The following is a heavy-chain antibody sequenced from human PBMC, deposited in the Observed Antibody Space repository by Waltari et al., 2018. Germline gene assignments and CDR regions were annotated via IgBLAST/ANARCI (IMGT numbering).Heavy chain of an antibody. V-gene: IGHV4-39*07. CDR1: GGSNSRSSYY. D-gene: IGHD4-17*01. CDR3: ARDIYGDWIYYYGMDV. J-gene: IGHJ6*02. Sequence: QLQLQESGPGLVKPSETLSLNCTVSGGSNSRSSYYWGWIRQPPGKGLEWSGSIYYSGSTYYNPSLKSRVTISVDTSKNQFSLKLSSVTAADTAVYYCARDIYGDWIYYYGMDVWGQGTTVTVSS. CDR2: IYYSGST.